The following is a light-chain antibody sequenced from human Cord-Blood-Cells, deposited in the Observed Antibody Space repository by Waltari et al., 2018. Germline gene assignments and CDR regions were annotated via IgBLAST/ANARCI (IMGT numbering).Light chain of an antibody. J-gene: IGLJ3*02. CDR1: SSDVGGYNY. CDR2: DVS. CDR3: SSYTSSSTSWV. V-gene: IGLV2-14*01. Sequence: QSALTQPASVSGSPGQSITISCTGTSSDVGGYNYVSWYQQHPGKAPKLMLYDVSNRPSGVSNRFSGSNAGNTASLTISGLHAEDEADYYCSSYTSSSTSWVFGGGTKLTVL.